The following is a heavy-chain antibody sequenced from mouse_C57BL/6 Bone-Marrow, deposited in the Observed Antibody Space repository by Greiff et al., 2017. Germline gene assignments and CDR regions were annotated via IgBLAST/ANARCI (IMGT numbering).Heavy chain of an antibody. D-gene: IGHD4-1*01. Sequence: QVQLQQPGAELVKPGASVKLSCKASGYTFTSYWMQWVKQRPGQGLEWIGEIDPSDSYTNYNQKSKGKATLTVDTSSSTAYMQLSSLTSEDSAVYYCASNWDRYFDVWGTGTTVTVSS. V-gene: IGHV1-50*01. J-gene: IGHJ1*03. CDR1: GYTFTSYW. CDR2: IDPSDSYT. CDR3: ASNWDRYFDV.